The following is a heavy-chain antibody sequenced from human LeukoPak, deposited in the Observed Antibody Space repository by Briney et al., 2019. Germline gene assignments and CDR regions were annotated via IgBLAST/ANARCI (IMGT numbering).Heavy chain of an antibody. D-gene: IGHD1-1*01. CDR1: GYTFTSYY. Sequence: GALVKVSCKASGYTFTSYYMHWVRQAPGQGLEWMGIINPSGGSTSYAQKFQGRVTMTRDTSTSTVYMELSSLRSEDTAVYYCATAHQLERHLRDYYMDVWGKGTTVTVSS. J-gene: IGHJ6*03. CDR3: ATAHQLERHLRDYYMDV. CDR2: INPSGGST. V-gene: IGHV1-46*01.